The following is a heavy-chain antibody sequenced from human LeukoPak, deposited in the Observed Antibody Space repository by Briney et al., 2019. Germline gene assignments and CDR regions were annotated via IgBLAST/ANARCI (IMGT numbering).Heavy chain of an antibody. CDR2: ISSSGSTI. CDR1: GFTFSSYE. D-gene: IGHD6-19*01. CDR3: ARDGVAVAGTGVYYYYYYMDV. J-gene: IGHJ6*03. Sequence: GGSLRLSCAASGFTFSSYEMNWVRQAPGKGLEWVSYISSSGSTIYYADSVKGRFTISRDNAKNSLYLQMNSLRAEDTAVYYCARDGVAVAGTGVYYYYYYMDVWGKGTTVTISS. V-gene: IGHV3-48*03.